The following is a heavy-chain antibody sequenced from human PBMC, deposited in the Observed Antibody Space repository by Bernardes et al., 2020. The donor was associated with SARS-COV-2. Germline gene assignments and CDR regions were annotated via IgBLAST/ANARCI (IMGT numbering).Heavy chain of an antibody. Sequence: SETLSLTCIVSGGSVSINTYYWGWIRQPPGKGLEWIGSIHSSGTAYYYPSLRSRVTISVDTSNNQFSLKLSSVTAADTAVYYCARQTNVETAMAYFDSWGQGTLVTVSS. J-gene: IGHJ4*02. CDR3: ARQTNVETAMAYFDS. V-gene: IGHV4-39*01. CDR1: GGSVSINTYY. D-gene: IGHD5-18*01. CDR2: IHSSGTA.